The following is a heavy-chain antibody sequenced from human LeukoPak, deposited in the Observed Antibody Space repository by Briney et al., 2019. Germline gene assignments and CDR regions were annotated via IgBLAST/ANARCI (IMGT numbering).Heavy chain of an antibody. V-gene: IGHV3-7*03. CDR2: IKTDGSEK. J-gene: IGHJ6*02. CDR1: GFTFSHYY. CDR3: AIAYGLDV. Sequence: GGSLRLSCAASGFTFSHYYMSWVRQAPGKGLEWVANIKTDGSEKYYLDSVKGRFTISRDNAKNSLFLQMSSLRAEDTAIYYCAIAYGLDVWGQGTTVTVS.